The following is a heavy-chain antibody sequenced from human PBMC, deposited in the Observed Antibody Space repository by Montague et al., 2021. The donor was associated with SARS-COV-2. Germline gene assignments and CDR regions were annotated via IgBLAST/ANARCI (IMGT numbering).Heavy chain of an antibody. V-gene: IGHV4-31*03. CDR1: GGSISSGGYY. Sequence: TLSLTCTVSGGSISSGGYYWSWIRQHPGEGLEWIGYIYYSGSTYYNPSLKSRVTISVDTSKNQFSLKLSSVTAADTAVYYCARAAPWSFRDILTGYYYYGMDVWGQGTTVTVSS. CDR3: ARAAPWSFRDILTGYYYYGMDV. J-gene: IGHJ6*02. CDR2: IYYSGST. D-gene: IGHD3-9*01.